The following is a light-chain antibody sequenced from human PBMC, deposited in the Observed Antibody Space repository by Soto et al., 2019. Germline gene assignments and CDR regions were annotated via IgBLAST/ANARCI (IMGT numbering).Light chain of an antibody. CDR2: GAS. CDR1: QSVSSSF. Sequence: EIVLTQSPGTLSLSPGESATLSCRASQSVSSSFLAWYQQKPGQAPRLLIYGASNRATGIPDRFSGGGSGTDFTLTISRLEPDDFAVYYCQQYGSSMGPDTFGLGTKLEIK. CDR3: QQYGSSMGPDT. V-gene: IGKV3-20*01. J-gene: IGKJ2*01.